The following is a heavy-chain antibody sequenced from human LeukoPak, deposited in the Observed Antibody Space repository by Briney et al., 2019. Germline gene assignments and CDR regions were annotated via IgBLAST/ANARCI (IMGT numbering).Heavy chain of an antibody. V-gene: IGHV3-23*01. Sequence: GGSLRLSCAASGFTSSIYAMSWVRQAPGKGLEWVSVFSSSGTTTYYADSVKGRFTISRDNSKNTLYLQMNSLRAEDTAVYYCAKDSLPAAYHAFDIWGQGTMVTVSS. D-gene: IGHD2-2*01. CDR2: FSSSGTTT. J-gene: IGHJ3*02. CDR1: GFTSSIYA. CDR3: AKDSLPAAYHAFDI.